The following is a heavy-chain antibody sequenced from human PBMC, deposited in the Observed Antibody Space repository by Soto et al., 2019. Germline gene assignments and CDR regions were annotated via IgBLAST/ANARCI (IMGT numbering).Heavy chain of an antibody. J-gene: IGHJ4*02. CDR3: SRDFGYSSSWYRLDY. CDR2: IYYSGST. Sequence: PSETLSLTCTVSGGSISSGGYYWSWIRQHPGKGLEWIGYIYYSGSTYYNPSLKSRVTISVDTSKNQFSLKLSSVTAADTAVYYCSRDFGYSSSWYRLDYWGQGTLVTVSS. CDR1: GGSISSGGYY. V-gene: IGHV4-31*03. D-gene: IGHD6-13*01.